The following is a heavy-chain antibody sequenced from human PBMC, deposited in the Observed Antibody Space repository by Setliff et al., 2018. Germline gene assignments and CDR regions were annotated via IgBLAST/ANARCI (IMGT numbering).Heavy chain of an antibody. Sequence: ASVKVCCKASGYTFTSYYIHWVRQAPGQGLEWMGVINPKNGGATYPQNLQGRVTMTRDTSMSTVYMELSSLRFEDTAVYYCARERAGGRGFTFGAIYYYYGMDVWGQGTTV. J-gene: IGHJ6*02. CDR1: GYTFTSYY. CDR2: INPKNGGA. D-gene: IGHD3-16*01. CDR3: ARERAGGRGFTFGAIYYYYGMDV. V-gene: IGHV1-46*01.